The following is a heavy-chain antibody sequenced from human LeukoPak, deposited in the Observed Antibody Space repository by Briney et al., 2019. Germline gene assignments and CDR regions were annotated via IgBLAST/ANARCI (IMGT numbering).Heavy chain of an antibody. CDR2: IYYRVTS. CDR1: GGSISSYY. J-gene: IGHJ5*02. V-gene: IGHV4-59*01. Sequence: KSSETLSLTCTVSGGSISSYYWSWIRQPPGKGLEWIGYIYYRVTSDYNPSLKSRVTMSVDMSTRQISLKLSSVTAADTAVYYCARGPLDPWGQGTLVTVSS. CDR3: ARGPLDP.